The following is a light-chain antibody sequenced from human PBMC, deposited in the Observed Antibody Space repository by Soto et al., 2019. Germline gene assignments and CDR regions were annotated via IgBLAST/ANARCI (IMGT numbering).Light chain of an antibody. CDR1: QSVSSR. CDR3: QQYGSSPRT. CDR2: GAS. V-gene: IGKV3-20*01. J-gene: IGKJ1*01. Sequence: EIVLTQSPATLSGSPGERVTLSCRASQSVSSRLAWYQQKPGQAPRLLIYGASSRATGIPDRFSGSGSGTDFTLTISRLEPEDFAVYYCQQYGSSPRTFGQGTKVDIK.